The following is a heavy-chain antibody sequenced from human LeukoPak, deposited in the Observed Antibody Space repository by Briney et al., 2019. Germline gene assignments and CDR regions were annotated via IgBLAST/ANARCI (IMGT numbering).Heavy chain of an antibody. CDR1: GGSISSSNW. CDR2: IYHSGST. D-gene: IGHD1-14*01. V-gene: IGHV4-4*02. Sequence: SETLSLTCAASGGSISSSNWWSWVRQPPGKGLEWIGEIYHSGSTNYNPSLKSRVTTSVDKSKNQFSLKLSSVTAADTAVYYCARVYYRYGMDVWGQGTTVTVSS. J-gene: IGHJ6*02. CDR3: ARVYYRYGMDV.